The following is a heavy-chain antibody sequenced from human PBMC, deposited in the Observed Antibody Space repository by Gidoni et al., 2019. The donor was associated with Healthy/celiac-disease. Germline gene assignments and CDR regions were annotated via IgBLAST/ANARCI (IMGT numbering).Heavy chain of an antibody. CDR1: GYTFTGYY. CDR2: INPNSGGT. CDR3: ARGYDFWSSYYDYYYGMDV. J-gene: IGHJ6*02. V-gene: IGHV1-2*02. Sequence: QVQLVQSGAEVKKPGASVKVSCKASGYTFTGYYMHWVRQAPGQGLEWMGWINPNSGGTNYAQKFQGRVTMTRDTSISTAYMELSRLRSDDTAVYYCARGYDFWSSYYDYYYGMDVWGQGTTVTVSS. D-gene: IGHD3-3*01.